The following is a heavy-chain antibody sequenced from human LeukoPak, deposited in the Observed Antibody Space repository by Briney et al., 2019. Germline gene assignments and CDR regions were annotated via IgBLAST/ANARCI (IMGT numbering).Heavy chain of an antibody. CDR3: ARGYDILTGYLDY. CDR1: GFTFSSYA. J-gene: IGHJ4*02. Sequence: GGSLRLSCAASGFTFSSYAMSWVRQAPGKGLEWVSAISGSGGSTYYADSVKGRFTISRDNSKNTLYLQMNSLRAEDTAVYYCARGYDILTGYLDYWGQGTLVTVSS. D-gene: IGHD3-9*01. CDR2: ISGSGGST. V-gene: IGHV3-23*01.